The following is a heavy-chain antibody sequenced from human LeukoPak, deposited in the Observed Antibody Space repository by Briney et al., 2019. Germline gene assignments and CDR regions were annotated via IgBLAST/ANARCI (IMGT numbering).Heavy chain of an antibody. D-gene: IGHD2-8*01. J-gene: IGHJ4*02. V-gene: IGHV3-30-3*01. CDR1: GFTFSNYA. CDR2: MSHDGNNK. Sequence: QPGRSLRLSCAASGFTFSNYAIHWVRQAPGKGLEWVAVMSHDGNNKYYADSVKGRFTISRDNSKNTLYLQMNSLRAEDTAVYYCAKAVLMVYAIDYFDYWGQGTLVTVSS. CDR3: AKAVLMVYAIDYFDY.